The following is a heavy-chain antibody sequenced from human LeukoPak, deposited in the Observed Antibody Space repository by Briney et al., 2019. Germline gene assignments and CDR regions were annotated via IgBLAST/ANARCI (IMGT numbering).Heavy chain of an antibody. Sequence: GGSLRLSCAASGFSFDDYAMHWVRQSPGKGLEWVSGISWNSNSIGYADSVKGRFTISRDNAKNSLYLQMNSLRAEDTAQHYCAKASSSSTWYYYYGMDVWGQGTTVTVSS. J-gene: IGHJ6*02. CDR3: AKASSSSTWYYYYGMDV. V-gene: IGHV3-9*01. D-gene: IGHD6-6*01. CDR2: ISWNSNSI. CDR1: GFSFDDYA.